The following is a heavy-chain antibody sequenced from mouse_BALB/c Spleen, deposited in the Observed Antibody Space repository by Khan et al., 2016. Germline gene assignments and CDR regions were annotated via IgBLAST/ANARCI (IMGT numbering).Heavy chain of an antibody. Sequence: QVQLQQSGAELVRPGSSVKISCKASGYAFSSYWMNWVKQRPGQGLEWIGQIYPGDGDTNYNGKFKGKATLTADKSSSTANMQLSSRTSEDSAVCFCARQSSSYVYYAVDYWGQGTSVTVSS. CDR1: GYAFSSYW. D-gene: IGHD1-1*01. V-gene: IGHV1-80*01. CDR3: ARQSSSYVYYAVDY. J-gene: IGHJ4*01. CDR2: IYPGDGDT.